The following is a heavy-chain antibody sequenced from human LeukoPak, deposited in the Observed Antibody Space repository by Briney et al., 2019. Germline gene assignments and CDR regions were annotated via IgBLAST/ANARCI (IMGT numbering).Heavy chain of an antibody. V-gene: IGHV4-31*03. CDR2: IQSSGST. Sequence: PSETLSLTCTVSGGSIRSDIYYWTWIRQYPGKGLEWIGHIQSSGSTYYNPSLKSRVTMSRDMSKNQFSLKLTSVTAADTAVYYCARGKYCGGSCYGGADYWGQGTLVIVSS. CDR1: GGSIRSDIYY. D-gene: IGHD2-21*02. CDR3: ARGKYCGGSCYGGADY. J-gene: IGHJ4*02.